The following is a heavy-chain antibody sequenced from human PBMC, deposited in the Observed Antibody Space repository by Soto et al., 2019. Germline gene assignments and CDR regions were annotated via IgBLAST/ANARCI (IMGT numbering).Heavy chain of an antibody. Sequence: ASVKVSCKASGYTFTSYGISWVRQAPGQGLEWMGWISAYNGNTNYAQKLQGRVTMTTDTSTSTAYMELRSLRSDDTAVYYCARVTVIAARPDYYYGMDVWGQGTTVTVSS. D-gene: IGHD6-6*01. V-gene: IGHV1-18*01. CDR1: GYTFTSYG. CDR3: ARVTVIAARPDYYYGMDV. J-gene: IGHJ6*02. CDR2: ISAYNGNT.